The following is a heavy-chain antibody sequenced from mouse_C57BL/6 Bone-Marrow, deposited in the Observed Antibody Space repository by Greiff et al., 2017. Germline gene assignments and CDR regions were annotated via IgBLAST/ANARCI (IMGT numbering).Heavy chain of an antibody. CDR3: ALRAY. J-gene: IGHJ3*01. CDR1: GYSFTGYY. V-gene: IGHV1-42*01. Sequence: EVQLQQSGPELVKPGASVKISCKASGYSFTGYYMNWVKQSPEKSLEWIGEINPSTGGTTYNQKFKAKATLTVDKSSSTAYMQLKSLTSEDSAVYYCALRAYWGQGTLVTVSA. CDR2: INPSTGGT.